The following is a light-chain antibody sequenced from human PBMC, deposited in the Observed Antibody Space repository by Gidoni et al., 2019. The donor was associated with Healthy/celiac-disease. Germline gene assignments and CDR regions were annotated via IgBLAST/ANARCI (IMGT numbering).Light chain of an antibody. CDR1: KSGDKY. J-gene: IGLJ1*01. V-gene: IGLV3-1*01. Sequence: SYELTQPPSVSVSPGQTASITCSGDKSGDKYACWYQPKPGQSPVLVIYQDSKRPSGIPERFAGSNSGNTATLTISGTQAMDEADYYCQAWDSSTYVVGTGTKVTVL. CDR2: QDS. CDR3: QAWDSSTYV.